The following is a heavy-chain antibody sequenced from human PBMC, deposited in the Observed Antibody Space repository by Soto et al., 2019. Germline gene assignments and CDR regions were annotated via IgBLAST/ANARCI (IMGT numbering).Heavy chain of an antibody. V-gene: IGHV1-18*04. CDR3: ARDNPDCSGGSCYSGDYYYGMDV. CDR2: ISAYNGNT. CDR1: GYTFTSYG. J-gene: IGHJ6*02. D-gene: IGHD2-15*01. Sequence: GASVKVSCKASGYTFTSYGISWVRQAPGQGLEWMGWISAYNGNTNYAQKLQGRVTMTTDTSTSTAYMELRSLRSDDTAVYYCARDNPDCSGGSCYSGDYYYGMDVRGQGTTVTVSS.